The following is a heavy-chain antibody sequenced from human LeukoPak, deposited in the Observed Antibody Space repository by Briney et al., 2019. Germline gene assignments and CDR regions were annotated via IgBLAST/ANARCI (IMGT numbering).Heavy chain of an antibody. CDR2: ISWDGGST. CDR1: GFTFDDYA. V-gene: IGHV3-43D*04. CDR3: AKKRIKYGSGSFDY. J-gene: IGHJ4*02. Sequence: GGSLRLSCAASGFTFDDYAMHWVRQAPGKGLEWVSLISWDGGSTYYADSVKGRFTISRDNSKNTLYLQMNSLRAEDTAVYYCAKKRIKYGSGSFDYWGQGTLVTVSS. D-gene: IGHD3-10*01.